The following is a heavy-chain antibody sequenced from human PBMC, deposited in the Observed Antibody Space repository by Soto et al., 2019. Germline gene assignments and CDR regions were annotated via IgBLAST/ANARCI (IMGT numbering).Heavy chain of an antibody. J-gene: IGHJ4*02. V-gene: IGHV3-33*01. CDR1: GFTFSSYG. CDR2: IWYDGSNK. D-gene: IGHD3-22*01. Sequence: GGSLRLSCAATGFTFSSYGMHWVRQAPGKGLEWVAVIWYDGSNKYYTNSVKGRFTISRDNSKSKLYLQMNSLRAEDTAAYYCARDYYDSSGYYPIDYWGQGTLVTVSS. CDR3: ARDYYDSSGYYPIDY.